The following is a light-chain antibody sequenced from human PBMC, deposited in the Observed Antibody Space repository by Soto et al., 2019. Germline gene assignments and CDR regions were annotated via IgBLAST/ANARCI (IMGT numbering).Light chain of an antibody. CDR3: QVWDSRDDHRV. CDR1: RIGSKS. V-gene: IGLV3-21*02. J-gene: IGLJ2*01. Sequence: SYELTQPPSVSVAPGRTARITCGGNRIGSKSVHWFQQKPGQAPVLVVHDDSDRPSGIPERFSGSNSGGTATLTISRVEAGDEADYYCQVWDSRDDHRVFGGGTKVTVL. CDR2: DDS.